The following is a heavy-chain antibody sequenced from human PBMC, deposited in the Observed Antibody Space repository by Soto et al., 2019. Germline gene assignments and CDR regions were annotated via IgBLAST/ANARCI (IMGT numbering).Heavy chain of an antibody. CDR1: GFTFSSYG. Sequence: QVQLVESGGGVVQPGRSLRLSCAASGFTFSSYGMHWVRQAPGKGLEWVAVIWYDGSNKYYADSVKGRFTISRDNSKNTLYLQMNSLRAEDTAVYYCARDGGRLQWEPSGGSDYWGQGTLVTVSS. V-gene: IGHV3-33*01. D-gene: IGHD1-26*01. CDR3: ARDGGRLQWEPSGGSDY. CDR2: IWYDGSNK. J-gene: IGHJ4*02.